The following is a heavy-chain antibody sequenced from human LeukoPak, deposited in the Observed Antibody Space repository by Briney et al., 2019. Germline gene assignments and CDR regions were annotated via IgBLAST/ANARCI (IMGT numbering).Heavy chain of an antibody. V-gene: IGHV4-30-2*01. CDR2: IYHSGST. CDR1: GGSISSGGYS. CDR3: ARGKTYYYDSSGYCNWFDP. Sequence: PSETLSLTCAVSGGSISSGGYSWSWIRQPPGKGLEWIGYIYHSGSTYYNPSLKSRVTISVDRSKNQFSLKLSSVTAADTAVYYCARGKTYYYDSSGYCNWFDPWGQGTLVTVSS. J-gene: IGHJ5*02. D-gene: IGHD3-22*01.